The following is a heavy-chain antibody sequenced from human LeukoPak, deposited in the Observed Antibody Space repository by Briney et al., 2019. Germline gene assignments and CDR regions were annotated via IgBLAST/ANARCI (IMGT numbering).Heavy chain of an antibody. D-gene: IGHD4-17*01. V-gene: IGHV3-7*01. CDR3: ARDPTGDY. J-gene: IGHJ4*02. Sequence: GGSLRLSCAASGFTFSGYWMTWVRQAPGKGLEWVATIKPDGSEKYYVDSVKGRFTISRDNAKNSLYLQMNSLRDEDTAVYYCARDPTGDYWGQGTLVTVSS. CDR2: IKPDGSEK. CDR1: GFTFSGYW.